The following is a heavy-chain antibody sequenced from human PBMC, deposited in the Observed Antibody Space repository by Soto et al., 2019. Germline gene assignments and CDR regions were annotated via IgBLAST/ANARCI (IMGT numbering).Heavy chain of an antibody. Sequence: QLQLQESGPGLVKPSETLSLTCTVSGDSISGSSSYWAWIRQPQGKGLEWIGSIYYSGSTHYNSSLKSRVTISVDTSKSQFSLRLTSVTATDTAVYYCARNTSIFFDFWGQGTLVTVSS. J-gene: IGHJ4*02. CDR3: ARNTSIFFDF. CDR1: GDSISGSSSY. V-gene: IGHV4-39*01. CDR2: IYYSGST.